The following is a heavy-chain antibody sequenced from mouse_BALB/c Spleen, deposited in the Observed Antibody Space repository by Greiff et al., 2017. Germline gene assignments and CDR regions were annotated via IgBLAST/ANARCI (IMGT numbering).Heavy chain of an antibody. CDR1: GYAFSSYW. J-gene: IGHJ2*01. CDR2: IYPGDGDT. V-gene: IGHV1-80*01. CDR3: ARKGGYYFDY. Sequence: VQGVESGAELVRPGSSVKISCKASGYAFSSYWMNWVKQRPGQGLEWIGQIYPGDGDTNYNGKFKGKATLTADKSSSTAYMQLSSLTSEDSAVYFCARKGGYYFDYWGQGTTLTVSS.